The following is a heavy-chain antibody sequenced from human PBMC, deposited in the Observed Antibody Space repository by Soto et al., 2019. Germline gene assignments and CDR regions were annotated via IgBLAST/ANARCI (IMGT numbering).Heavy chain of an antibody. J-gene: IGHJ5*02. CDR2: INTDGSST. V-gene: IGHV3-74*01. Sequence: EVQLVESGGGLVQPGGSLRLSCAASGFTFSTYWVHWVRQAPGKGLVWLSRINTDGSSTSYADSVKGRFTISRDNAKNTLYLQMNSLGAEDTAVYYCARRGQVGWGLDHWGQGTLVTVSS. CDR3: ARRGQVGWGLDH. CDR1: GFTFSTYW. D-gene: IGHD1-26*01.